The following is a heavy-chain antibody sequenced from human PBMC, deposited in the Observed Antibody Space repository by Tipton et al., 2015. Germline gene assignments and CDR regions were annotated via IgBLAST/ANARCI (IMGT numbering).Heavy chain of an antibody. J-gene: IGHJ4*02. CDR3: ARIRGRYVLDH. CDR2: IYYSGST. V-gene: IGHV4-59*12. CDR1: GGSISRYY. D-gene: IGHD3-16*01. Sequence: TLSLTCTVSGGSISRYYWSWIRQPPGKGLEWIGYIYYSGSTNYNPSLKSRVTISVDTSKNQFSLKLSSVTAADTAVYYCARIRGRYVLDHWGQGTLVTVSS.